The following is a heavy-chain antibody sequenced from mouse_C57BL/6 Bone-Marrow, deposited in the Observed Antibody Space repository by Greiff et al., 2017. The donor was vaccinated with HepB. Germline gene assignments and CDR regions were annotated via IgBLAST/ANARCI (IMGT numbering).Heavy chain of an antibody. J-gene: IGHJ2*01. Sequence: VQLQQPGAELVKPAASVKMSCKASGYTFTSYWITWVKQRPGQGLEWIGDIYPGSGSTNYNEKFKSKATLTVDTSSSTAYMQLSSLTSEDSAVYYCARPDYDYDGYYFDYWGQGTTLTVSS. CDR3: ARPDYDYDGYYFDY. V-gene: IGHV1-55*01. CDR1: GYTFTSYW. D-gene: IGHD2-4*01. CDR2: IYPGSGST.